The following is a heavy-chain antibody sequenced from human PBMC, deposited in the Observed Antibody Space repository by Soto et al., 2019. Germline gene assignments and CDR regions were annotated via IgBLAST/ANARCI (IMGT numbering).Heavy chain of an antibody. V-gene: IGHV3-30*18. J-gene: IGHJ4*02. D-gene: IGHD4-17*01. CDR3: AKDGSWDGDYPYYFDY. Sequence: GGSLRLSCAASGFTFSSYGMHWVRQAPGKGLEWVAVISYDGSNKYYADSVKGRFTISRDNSKNTLYLQMNSLRAEDTAVYYCAKDGSWDGDYPYYFDYWGQGTLVTVSS. CDR1: GFTFSSYG. CDR2: ISYDGSNK.